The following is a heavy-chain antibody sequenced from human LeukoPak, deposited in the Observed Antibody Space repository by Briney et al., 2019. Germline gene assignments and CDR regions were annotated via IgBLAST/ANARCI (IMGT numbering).Heavy chain of an antibody. Sequence: PGGSLRLSCAASGLTFSSYAMSWVRQAPGKGLEWVSAISGSGGSTYYADSVKGRFTISRDNSKNTLYLQMNSLRAEDTAVYYCAKDDFSCSSTSCPHYFDYWGQGTLVTVSS. CDR1: GLTFSSYA. CDR3: AKDDFSCSSTSCPHYFDY. D-gene: IGHD2-2*01. CDR2: ISGSGGST. J-gene: IGHJ4*02. V-gene: IGHV3-23*01.